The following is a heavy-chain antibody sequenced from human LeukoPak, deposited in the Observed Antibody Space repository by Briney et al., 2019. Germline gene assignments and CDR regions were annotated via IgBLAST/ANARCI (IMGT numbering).Heavy chain of an antibody. CDR2: IRYDGSNK. V-gene: IGHV3-30*02. CDR1: GFIFSRYD. CDR3: VVAGKTEAFDI. D-gene: IGHD6-19*01. Sequence: GGSLRLSCAASGFIFSRYDIDWVRQAPGKGLEWVAFIRYDGSNKYYADSVQGRFTISRDNSKNTLYLQMDSLRAEDTAVYYCVVAGKTEAFDIWGQGTIVTVSS. J-gene: IGHJ3*02.